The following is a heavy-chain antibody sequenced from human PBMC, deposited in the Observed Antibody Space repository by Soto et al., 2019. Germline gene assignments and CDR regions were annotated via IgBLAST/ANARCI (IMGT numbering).Heavy chain of an antibody. Sequence: QVQLVQSGGEVKKPGASVKVSCKAAGYTFGTYGISWVRQAPGHGLEWMGWISGHNGVTNNARKFQDRVTMTTDTSTSTAYMELRSLRSDDTAMYYSARDRQNYGTFDYWGQGTLVTVSS. CDR2: ISGHNGVT. CDR3: ARDRQNYGTFDY. J-gene: IGHJ4*02. V-gene: IGHV1-18*01. D-gene: IGHD1-7*01. CDR1: GYTFGTYG.